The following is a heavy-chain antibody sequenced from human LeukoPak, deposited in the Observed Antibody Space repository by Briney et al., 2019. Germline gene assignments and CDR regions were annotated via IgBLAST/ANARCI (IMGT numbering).Heavy chain of an antibody. V-gene: IGHV3-74*01. Sequence: GSLRLSCAASGFAFSAYWMHWVRQAPGKGLEWVSRINEDATTITYADSVKGRFIISRDNSKKSLYLQMNNLRAEDTAVYYCVRDLILVWTPGDDFDFWGQGTLVIVSS. CDR1: GFAFSAYW. CDR3: VRDLILVWTPGDDFDF. CDR2: INEDATTI. D-gene: IGHD3-16*01. J-gene: IGHJ4*02.